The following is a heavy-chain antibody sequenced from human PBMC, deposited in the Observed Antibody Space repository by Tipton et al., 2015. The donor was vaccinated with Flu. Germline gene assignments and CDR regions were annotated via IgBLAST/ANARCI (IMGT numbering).Heavy chain of an antibody. J-gene: IGHJ4*02. D-gene: IGHD3-9*01. CDR1: SGSFSGYF. CDR2: INHSGST. Sequence: TLSLTCAVYSGSFSGYFWTWIRQTPGKGLEWIGEINHSGSTNYNPSLKSRVTTSVDTSKNQFSLQLTSVTAADTAVYHCARGGLLRYFDWIGEARWGQGTLVTVSS. V-gene: IGHV4-34*01. CDR3: ARGGLLRYFDWIGEAR.